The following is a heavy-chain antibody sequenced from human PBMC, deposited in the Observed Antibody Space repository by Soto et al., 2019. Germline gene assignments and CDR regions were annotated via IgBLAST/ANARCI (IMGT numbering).Heavy chain of an antibody. D-gene: IGHD6-13*01. CDR3: AKIPHSSSWYLDAFDI. J-gene: IGHJ3*02. Sequence: EVQLLESGGGLVQPGGSLRLSCAASGFTFSSYAMSWVGQAPGKGLEWVSAITGSGGSTYYQDSVKGRLPISRDNAKNTLYLQMNSLSAEDTAVYYCAKIPHSSSWYLDAFDIWGQGTMVTVSS. CDR1: GFTFSSYA. V-gene: IGHV3-23*01. CDR2: ITGSGGST.